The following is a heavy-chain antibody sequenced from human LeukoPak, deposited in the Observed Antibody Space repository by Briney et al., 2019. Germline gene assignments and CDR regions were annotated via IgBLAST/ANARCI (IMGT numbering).Heavy chain of an antibody. J-gene: IGHJ4*02. CDR3: ARDETYGGNSGELHY. V-gene: IGHV4-4*07. Sequence: SETLSLTCAVSGGSISSYYWSWIRQPAGKGLEWIGRIYTSGSTNYNPSLKSRVTMSVDTSKNQFSLKLSSVTAADTAVYYCARDETYGGNSGELHYWGQGTLVTVSS. D-gene: IGHD4-23*01. CDR2: IYTSGST. CDR1: GGSISSYY.